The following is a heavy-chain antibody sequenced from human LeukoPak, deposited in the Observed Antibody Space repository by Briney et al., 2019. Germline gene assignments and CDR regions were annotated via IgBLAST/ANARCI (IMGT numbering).Heavy chain of an antibody. V-gene: IGHV4-34*01. Sequence: SETLSLTCVVDGGSFSNYYWSWIRQPPGKGLEWIGEMHPSGVADYNPSLKGRDTISVDTSKNQFSLKVTSVTAADTAVYYCTRGEDPFKQGHWGHGTLVTVSS. D-gene: IGHD6-13*01. J-gene: IGHJ4*01. CDR1: GGSFSNYY. CDR2: MHPSGVA. CDR3: TRGEDPFKQGH.